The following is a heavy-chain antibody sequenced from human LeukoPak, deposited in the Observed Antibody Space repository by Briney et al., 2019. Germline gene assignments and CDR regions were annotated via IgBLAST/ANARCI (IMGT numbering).Heavy chain of an antibody. D-gene: IGHD3-10*01. CDR2: MNPNSGNT. CDR3: ARGSGLVRGRRFDY. Sequence: ASVKVSCKASGYTFTSYDINWVRQATGQGLEWMGWMNPNSGNTGYAQKFQGRVTMTRNTSISTAYMELSSLRSEDTAVYYCARGSGLVRGRRFDYWGQGTLVTVSS. J-gene: IGHJ4*02. CDR1: GYTFTSYD. V-gene: IGHV1-8*01.